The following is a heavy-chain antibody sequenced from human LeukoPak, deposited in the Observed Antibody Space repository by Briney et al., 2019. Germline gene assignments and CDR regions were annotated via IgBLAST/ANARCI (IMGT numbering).Heavy chain of an antibody. CDR3: ASQRCSSTSCFNDWFDP. D-gene: IGHD2-2*01. CDR1: GFTFSSYA. J-gene: IGHJ5*02. CDR2: ISYDGSNK. V-gene: IGHV3-30-3*01. Sequence: PGRSLRLSCAASGFTFSSYAMHWVRQAPGKGLEWVAVISYDGSNKYHADSVKGRFTITRDNSKNTLYLQMNSLRAEDTAVYYCASQRCSSTSCFNDWFDPWGQGTLVTVSS.